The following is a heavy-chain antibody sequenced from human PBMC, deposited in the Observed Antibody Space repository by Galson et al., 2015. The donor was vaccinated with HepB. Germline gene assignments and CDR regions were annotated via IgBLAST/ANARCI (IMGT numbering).Heavy chain of an antibody. Sequence: SLRLSCAASGFTFSSYAMSWVRQAPGKGLEWVSAISGSGGSTYYADSVKGRFTISRDNSKNTLYLQMNSLRAEDTAVYYCAKGQGLLWFGEPLDYWGQGTLVTVSS. J-gene: IGHJ4*02. CDR3: AKGQGLLWFGEPLDY. CDR1: GFTFSSYA. CDR2: ISGSGGST. D-gene: IGHD3-10*01. V-gene: IGHV3-23*01.